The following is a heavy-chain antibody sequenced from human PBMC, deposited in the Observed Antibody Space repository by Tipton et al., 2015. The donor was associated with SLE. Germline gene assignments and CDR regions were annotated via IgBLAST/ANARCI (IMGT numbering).Heavy chain of an antibody. D-gene: IGHD6-13*01. CDR3: ARDGAAAGPSLGYGMDV. Sequence: GSLRLSCAASGFTFSDYYMSWIRQAPGKGLEWVSYISSSGSTIYYADSVKGRFTISRDNAKNPLYLQMNSLRAEDTAAYYCARDGAAAGPSLGYGMDVWGQGTTVTVSS. CDR2: ISSSGSTI. CDR1: GFTFSDYY. V-gene: IGHV3-11*01. J-gene: IGHJ6*02.